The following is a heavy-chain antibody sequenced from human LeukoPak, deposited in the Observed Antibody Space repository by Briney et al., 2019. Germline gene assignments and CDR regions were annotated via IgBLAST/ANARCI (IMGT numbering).Heavy chain of an antibody. J-gene: IGHJ3*02. CDR2: IYSGGST. D-gene: IGHD6-19*01. Sequence: GGSLRLSCAASGFTVSSNYMSWVREAPGKGLEWVSVIYSGGSTYYADSVKGRFTISRDNSKNTLYLQMNSLRAEDTAVYYCARISGWEHAFDIWGQGTMVTVSS. CDR3: ARISGWEHAFDI. CDR1: GFTVSSNY. V-gene: IGHV3-53*01.